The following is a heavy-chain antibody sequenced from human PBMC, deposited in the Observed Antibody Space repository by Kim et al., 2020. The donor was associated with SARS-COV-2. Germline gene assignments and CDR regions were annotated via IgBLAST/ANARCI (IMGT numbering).Heavy chain of an antibody. CDR1: GYTFTSYA. CDR2: INTNTGNP. J-gene: IGHJ4*02. CDR3: ARHPRGYSGYDYDGPELEPGAFDY. V-gene: IGHV7-4-1*02. D-gene: IGHD5-12*01. Sequence: ASVKVSCKASGYTFTSYAMNWVRQAPGQGLEWMGWINTNTGNPTYAQGFTGRFVFSLDTSVSTAYLQISSLKAEDTAVYYCARHPRGYSGYDYDGPELEPGAFDYWGQGTLVTVSS.